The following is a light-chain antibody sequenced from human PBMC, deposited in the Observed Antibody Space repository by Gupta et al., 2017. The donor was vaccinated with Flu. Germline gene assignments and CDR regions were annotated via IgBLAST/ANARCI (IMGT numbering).Light chain of an antibody. Sequence: SYVLTQPPSVSVAPGQTARITCGGNNIGSEVVRWYQTRPGQAPVLVVYDDSDRPPGIPERFSGSNSGNTATLTISRVEAGDEADYYCQVWDSSSDQLVFGGGTKLTVL. CDR3: QVWDSSSDQLV. V-gene: IGLV3-21*02. J-gene: IGLJ2*01. CDR1: NIGSEV. CDR2: DDS.